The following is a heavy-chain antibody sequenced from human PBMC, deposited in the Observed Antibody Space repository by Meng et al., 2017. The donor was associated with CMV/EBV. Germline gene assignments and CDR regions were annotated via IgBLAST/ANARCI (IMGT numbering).Heavy chain of an antibody. Sequence: GGSLRLSCAASGFTFSSYSMNWVRQAPGKGLEWVSSISSSSYIYYADSVKGRFTISRDNAKNSLYLQMNSLRAEDTAVYYCAREVRIAAAGTSAFDIWGQGTMVTVSS. CDR2: ISSSSYI. CDR3: AREVRIAAAGTSAFDI. CDR1: GFTFSSYS. D-gene: IGHD6-13*01. J-gene: IGHJ3*02. V-gene: IGHV3-21*01.